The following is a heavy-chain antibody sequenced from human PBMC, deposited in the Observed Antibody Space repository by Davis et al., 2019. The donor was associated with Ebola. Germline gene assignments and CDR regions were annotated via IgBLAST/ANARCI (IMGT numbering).Heavy chain of an antibody. Sequence: PGGSLRLSCAASGFIVSDKYMSWVRQAPGKGLEWVSVIYRDERTYYADSVKGRFTVSRDNSENMVYLQMSTLRAEDTAVYYCAKTIPYRNSYYFDYWGRGTLVTVSS. CDR2: IYRDERT. J-gene: IGHJ4*02. V-gene: IGHV3-53*01. CDR3: AKTIPYRNSYYFDY. CDR1: GFIVSDKY. D-gene: IGHD4-11*01.